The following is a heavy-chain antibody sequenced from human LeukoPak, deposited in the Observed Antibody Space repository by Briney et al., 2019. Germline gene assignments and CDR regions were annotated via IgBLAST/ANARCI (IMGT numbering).Heavy chain of an antibody. CDR1: GFTFSSYG. CDR3: AKDFTAAGYYYYYYMDV. V-gene: IGHV3-30*02. D-gene: IGHD6-13*01. CDR2: IRYDGSNK. Sequence: GGSLRLSCAASGFTFSSYGMHWVRQAPGKGLEWVAFIRYDGSNKYYADSVKGRFTISRDNSKNTLYLQMNSLRAEDTAVYYCAKDFTAAGYYYYYYMDVWGKGTTVTVSS. J-gene: IGHJ6*03.